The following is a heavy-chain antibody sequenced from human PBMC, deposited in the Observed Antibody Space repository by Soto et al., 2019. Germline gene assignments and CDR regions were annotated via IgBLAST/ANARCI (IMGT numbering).Heavy chain of an antibody. J-gene: IGHJ5*02. CDR2: ISYDGSNK. CDR1: GFTFSSYA. V-gene: IGHV3-30-3*01. Sequence: PGGSLRLSCAASGFTFSSYAMHWVRQAPGKGLEWVAVISYDGSNKYYADSVKGRFTISRDNSKNTLYLQMNSLRAEDTAVYYCARDRGAGRWLQLFSSMFDPWGQGTLVTVSS. D-gene: IGHD5-12*01. CDR3: ARDRGAGRWLQLFSSMFDP.